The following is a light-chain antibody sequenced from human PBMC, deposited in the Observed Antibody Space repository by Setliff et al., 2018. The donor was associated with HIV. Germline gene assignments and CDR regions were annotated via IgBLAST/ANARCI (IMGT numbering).Light chain of an antibody. CDR3: SSYTSSNTPYV. V-gene: IGLV2-14*01. CDR1: ISDVGGYNY. J-gene: IGLJ1*01. CDR2: EVS. Sequence: QSALPQPASVSGSPGQSITIPCTGDISDVGGYNYVSWYQQYPGKAPKLMIYEVSNRPSGVSNRFSGSKSGNTASLTISGLQGEDEADYYCSSYTSSNTPYVFGTGTKVTVL.